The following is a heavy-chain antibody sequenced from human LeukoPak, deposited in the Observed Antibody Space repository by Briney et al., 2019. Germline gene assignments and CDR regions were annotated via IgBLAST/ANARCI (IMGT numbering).Heavy chain of an antibody. V-gene: IGHV3-30*02. Sequence: VPPGGSLRLSCSASGFTLSSYCKHWGRPAPGKGPEWVAFIRYDGSNKYYADSVKGRFTISRDNSKNTLYLQMNSLRAEDTAVYYCAKFYGVPIVLWGQGTLVTVSS. J-gene: IGHJ4*02. CDR2: IRYDGSNK. CDR3: AKFYGVPIVL. CDR1: GFTLSSYC. D-gene: IGHD1-26*01.